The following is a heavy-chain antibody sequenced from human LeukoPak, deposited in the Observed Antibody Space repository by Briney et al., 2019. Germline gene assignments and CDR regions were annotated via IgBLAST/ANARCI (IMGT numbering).Heavy chain of an antibody. CDR1: GGTFSSYA. J-gene: IGHJ4*02. V-gene: IGHV1-69*05. CDR2: IIPIFGTA. CDR3: ARGDQFLYYYDSNPFDY. Sequence: SVKVSXKASGGTFSSYAISWVRQAPGQGLEWMGRIIPIFGTANYAQKFQGRVTITTDESTSTAYMELSSLRSEDTAVYYCARGDQFLYYYDSNPFDYWGQRTLVTVSS. D-gene: IGHD3-22*01.